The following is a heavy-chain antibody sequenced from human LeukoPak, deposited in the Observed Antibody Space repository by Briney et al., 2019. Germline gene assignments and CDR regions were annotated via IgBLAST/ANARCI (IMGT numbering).Heavy chain of an antibody. CDR2: INHSGST. D-gene: IGHD6-6*01. J-gene: IGHJ6*03. CDR1: GGSFSGYY. CDR3: ARGRYQVYSSSWARYYYMDV. V-gene: IGHV4-34*01. Sequence: SETLSLTCAVYGGSFSGYYWSWIRQPPGKGLEWIGEINHSGSTNYNPSLKSRVTISVDTSKNQFSLKLSSVTAADTAVYYCARGRYQVYSSSWARYYYMDVWGKGTTVTVSS.